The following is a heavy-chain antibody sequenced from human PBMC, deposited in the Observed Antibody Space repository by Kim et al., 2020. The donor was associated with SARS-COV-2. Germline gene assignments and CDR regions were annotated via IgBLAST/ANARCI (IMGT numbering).Heavy chain of an antibody. Sequence: GESLKISCQGSGFRFTNYWIGWVRQMPGKGLEWVGLVYHGVSDTRYSPSFQGQVTISVDQSISTAYLHWSSLKASDTGMYYCARRRSRGWYTSEGFDIWG. CDR2: VYHGVSDT. CDR1: GFRFTNYW. J-gene: IGHJ3*02. CDR3: ARRRSRGWYTSEGFDI. D-gene: IGHD6-19*01. V-gene: IGHV5-51*01.